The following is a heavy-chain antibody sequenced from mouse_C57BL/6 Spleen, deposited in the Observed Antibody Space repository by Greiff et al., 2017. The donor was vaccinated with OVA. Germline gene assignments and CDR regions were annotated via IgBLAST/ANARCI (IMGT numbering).Heavy chain of an antibody. J-gene: IGHJ2*01. CDR3: ARRGNDGYIDY. V-gene: IGHV2-9-1*01. D-gene: IGHD2-3*01. Sequence: QVQLKESGPGLVAPSQSLSITCTVSGFSFTSYAISWVRQPPGKGLEWLGVIWPGGGTNYNSALKSRLSISKDNSKSQVFLKMNSLQTDDTARYYCARRGNDGYIDYWGQGTTLTVSS. CDR2: IWPGGGT. CDR1: GFSFTSYA.